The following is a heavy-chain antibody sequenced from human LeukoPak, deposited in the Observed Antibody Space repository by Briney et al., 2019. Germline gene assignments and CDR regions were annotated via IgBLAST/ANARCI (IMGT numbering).Heavy chain of an antibody. CDR3: ARLGDYCSSTSCYASVDY. D-gene: IGHD2-2*01. CDR2: IYSGGST. CDR1: GFTVSSNY. V-gene: IGHV3-53*01. Sequence: GGSLRLSCAASGFTVSSNYMSWVRQAPGKGLEWVSVIYSGGSTYYADSVKGRFTISRDNSKNTLYLQMNSLRAEDTAVYYCARLGDYCSSTSCYASVDYWGQGTLVTVSS. J-gene: IGHJ4*02.